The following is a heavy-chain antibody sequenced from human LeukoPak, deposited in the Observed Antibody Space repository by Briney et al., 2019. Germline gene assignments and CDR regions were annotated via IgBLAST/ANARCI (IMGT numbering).Heavy chain of an antibody. V-gene: IGHV4-4*07. CDR3: ARASWGPRSLNPSSPAMDV. CDR2: VSDTGVP. J-gene: IGHJ6*02. Sequence: SETLSLTCSVSGGSISNYYWNWIRQPVGEAPEWIGRVSDTGVPNYNPSFKSRVTMSLDTSNRQFSLRLTSVTAADTAVYFCARASWGPRSLNPSSPAMDVWGQGPTVAVSS. D-gene: IGHD3-16*01. CDR1: GGSISNYY.